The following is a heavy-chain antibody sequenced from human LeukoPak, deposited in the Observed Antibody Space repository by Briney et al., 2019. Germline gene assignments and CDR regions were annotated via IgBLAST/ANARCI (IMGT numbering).Heavy chain of an antibody. D-gene: IGHD1-26*01. Sequence: GGSLRLSCAASGFTFSTYAMSWVRQAPGKGLEWVSAISSSGGSTYYADSVKGRFTISRDNAKNSLYLQMNSLRAEDTAVYYCATESGTYSGTCFDYWGQGNLVTVSS. CDR2: ISSSGGST. CDR3: ATESGTYSGTCFDY. V-gene: IGHV3-23*01. CDR1: GFTFSTYA. J-gene: IGHJ4*02.